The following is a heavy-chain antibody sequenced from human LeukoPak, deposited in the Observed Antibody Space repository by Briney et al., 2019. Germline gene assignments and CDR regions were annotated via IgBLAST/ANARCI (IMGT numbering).Heavy chain of an antibody. CDR3: GKTTAGYSSGQKPAWPVDY. J-gene: IGHJ4*02. D-gene: IGHD5-18*01. CDR2: IFGSGGSP. V-gene: IGHV3-23*01. Sequence: GGSLRLSCEASGFTFGSFAMYWVRRAPGKGLDWIAGIFGSGGSPHYADSVKGRFTISRDNSKNTVYLQINSLRAEDTAVYYCGKTTAGYSSGQKPAWPVDYWGQGTLVTVSS. CDR1: GFTFGSFA.